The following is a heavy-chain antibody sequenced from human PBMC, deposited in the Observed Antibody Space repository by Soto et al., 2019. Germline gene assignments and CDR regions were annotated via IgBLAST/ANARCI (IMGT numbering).Heavy chain of an antibody. D-gene: IGHD5-18*01. Sequence: PSETLSLTCRVSGTSVSNYYWSWMRQPAGKGLEHIGRIYTSGSTSHTPSLKSRVTMSMDTSQTQIYLNLTSVTAADTAVYYCARGGIQLSYAFDYWGQGILVTVSS. CDR3: ARGGIQLSYAFDY. CDR1: GTSVSNYY. J-gene: IGHJ4*02. V-gene: IGHV4-4*07. CDR2: IYTSGST.